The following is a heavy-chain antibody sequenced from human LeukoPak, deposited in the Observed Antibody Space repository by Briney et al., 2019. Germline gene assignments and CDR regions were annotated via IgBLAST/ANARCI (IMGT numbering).Heavy chain of an antibody. J-gene: IGHJ4*02. CDR1: GITFSSYG. CDR3: AKGVAAAGTRSIFDY. D-gene: IGHD6-13*01. CDR2: ISSTGGTT. Sequence: PGGSLRLSCAASGITFSSYGMSWVRQAPGKGLEWVSSISSTGGTTYYADSVKGRFTTSRDNSKNTLYLQMNSLRAEDTAIYYCAKGVAAAGTRSIFDYWGQGTLVTVSS. V-gene: IGHV3-23*01.